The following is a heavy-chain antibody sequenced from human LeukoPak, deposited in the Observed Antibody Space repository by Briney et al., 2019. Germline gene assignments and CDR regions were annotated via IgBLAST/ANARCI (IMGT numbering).Heavy chain of an antibody. V-gene: IGHV1-2*02. CDR1: GYSFTSYW. J-gene: IGHJ4*02. CDR3: ARGRHYDSSGYYAAFYFDY. CDR2: INPDSGST. Sequence: GESLKISCKGSGYSFTSYWIGWVRQAPGQGLEWMGCINPDSGSTKDAQKFQGRMTMTRDASTSTAYMELSRLRSDDTSVYYCARGRHYDSSGYYAAFYFDYWGQGTLVTVSS. D-gene: IGHD3-22*01.